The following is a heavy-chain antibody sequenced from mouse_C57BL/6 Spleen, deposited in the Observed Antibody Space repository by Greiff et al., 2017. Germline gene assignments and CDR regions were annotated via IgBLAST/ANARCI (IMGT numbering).Heavy chain of an antibody. CDR3: DSEGSCYCSSFAY. CDR1: GFTFSSYT. CDR2: ISGGGGDT. V-gene: IGHV5-9*01. J-gene: IGHJ3*01. Sequence: EVTLVESGGGLVKPGGSLKLSCAASGFTFSSYTMSWVRQTPEKRLEWVATISGGGGDTYYPDSVKGRFTISRDNAKNNLYLQMSSLRSEDTALSTCDSEGSCYCSSFAYWGQGTLVTVSA. D-gene: IGHD1-1*01.